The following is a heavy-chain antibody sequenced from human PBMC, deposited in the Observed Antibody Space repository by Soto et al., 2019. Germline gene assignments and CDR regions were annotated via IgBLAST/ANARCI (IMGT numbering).Heavy chain of an antibody. CDR1: GFSLGATGVG. CDR2: IYWDDDK. J-gene: IGHJ5*02. D-gene: IGHD1-26*01. Sequence: QTALKESGPALVKPAQTLTLTCTVSGFSLGATGVGVGWIRQSPGKALEWLALIYWDDDKRYSPSLQNMLTLPQDTSKNQVVLMMTNMDPVDKGPYYCAFGPPAFAWDPVAWGQGTLVTVSS. CDR3: AFGPPAFAWDPVA. V-gene: IGHV2-5*02.